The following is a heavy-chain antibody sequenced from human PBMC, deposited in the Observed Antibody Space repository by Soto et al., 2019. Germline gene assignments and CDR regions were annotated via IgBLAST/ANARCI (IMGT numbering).Heavy chain of an antibody. V-gene: IGHV3-23*01. CDR2: ISGSGGST. J-gene: IGHJ4*02. CDR1: GFTFSSYA. D-gene: IGHD5-18*01. Sequence: EVQLLESGGGLVQPGGSLRLSCAASGFTFSSYAMSWVRQPPGKGLEWVSAISGSGGSTYYADSVKGRFTISRDNSKNTLYLQMNSLRAEDTAVYYCAKDLRYSYGNLDYWGQGTLVTVSS. CDR3: AKDLRYSYGNLDY.